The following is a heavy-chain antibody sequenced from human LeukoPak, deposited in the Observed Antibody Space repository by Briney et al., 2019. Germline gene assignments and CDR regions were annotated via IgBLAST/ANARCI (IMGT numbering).Heavy chain of an antibody. D-gene: IGHD3-10*01. V-gene: IGHV4-4*07. CDR3: ARGELDHPEWPYYFDY. Sequence: SETLSLTCTVSGGSISSYYWSWIRQPAGKGLEWIGRIYTSGSTNYNPSLKSRVTMSVDTSKNQFSLKLSSVTAADTAVYYCARGELDHPEWPYYFDYWGQGTLVTVSS. CDR2: IYTSGST. J-gene: IGHJ4*02. CDR1: GGSISSYY.